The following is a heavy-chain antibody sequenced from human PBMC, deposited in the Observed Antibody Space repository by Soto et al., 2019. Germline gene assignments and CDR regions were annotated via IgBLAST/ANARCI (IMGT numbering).Heavy chain of an antibody. CDR3: ARVVAQIDT. D-gene: IGHD5-12*01. CDR1: GFTFSSHY. Sequence: GGSLRLSCAASGFTFSSHYMSWVRQAPGKGLEWVSLIYTGGNTHYADSVKGRFTISRDDSKNTLFLQMNSLSAEDTAVYYCARVVAQIDTWGQGTLVTVSS. CDR2: IYTGGNT. V-gene: IGHV3-66*01. J-gene: IGHJ5*02.